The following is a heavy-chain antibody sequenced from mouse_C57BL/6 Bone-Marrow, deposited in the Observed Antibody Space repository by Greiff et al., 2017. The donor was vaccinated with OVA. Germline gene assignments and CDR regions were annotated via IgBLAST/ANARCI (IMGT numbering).Heavy chain of an antibody. CDR3: ARDWDVWYFDV. V-gene: IGHV1-54*01. CDR2: INPGSGGT. Sequence: QVQLQQSGAELVRPGTSVKVSCKASGYAFTNYLIEWVKQRPGQGLEWIGVINPGSGGTNYNEKFKGKGTLTADKSSSTAYMQLSSLTSEDSAVYFCARDWDVWYFDVWGTGTTVTVSS. CDR1: GYAFTNYL. D-gene: IGHD4-1*01. J-gene: IGHJ1*03.